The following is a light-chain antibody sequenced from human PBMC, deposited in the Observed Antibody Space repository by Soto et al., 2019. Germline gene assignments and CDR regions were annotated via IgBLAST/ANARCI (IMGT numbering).Light chain of an antibody. J-gene: IGLJ1*01. CDR1: SSDVGGYNF. CDR2: DVN. CDR3: CSYTSSSTHV. Sequence: HSALTQPASVSGSPEQSITISCTGTSSDVGGYNFVSWYQQHPGKVPKLMIFDVNRRPSGVSDRFSGSKSGNTDSLTISGLQAEDEGDYYCCSYTSSSTHVFGSGTKLTVL. V-gene: IGLV2-14*03.